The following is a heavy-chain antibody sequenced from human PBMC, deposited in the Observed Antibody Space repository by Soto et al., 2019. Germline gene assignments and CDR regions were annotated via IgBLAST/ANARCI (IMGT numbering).Heavy chain of an antibody. J-gene: IGHJ6*02. CDR1: GFSFSNYY. Sequence: KPWGSLRLSCAAPGFSFSNYYMSWIRQAPGKGLEWLAYISSAGTTIYYSDSVKGRFTISRDNARNSLYLQMNSLRAEDTAMYYCARDLEVVTAKHYYYYYVLDVWGQGTPVTVSS. V-gene: IGHV3-11*01. CDR2: ISSAGTTI. D-gene: IGHD2-21*02. CDR3: ARDLEVVTAKHYYYYYVLDV.